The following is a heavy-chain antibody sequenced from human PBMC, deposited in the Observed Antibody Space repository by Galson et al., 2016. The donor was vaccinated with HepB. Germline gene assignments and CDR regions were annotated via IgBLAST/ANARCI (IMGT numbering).Heavy chain of an antibody. V-gene: IGHV5-51*01. CDR1: GYSFSSYW. J-gene: IGHJ4*02. CDR3: ARRGSGWSLFDS. CDR2: IYPGDSDT. Sequence: QSGAEVKKPGESLKISCRGSGYSFSSYWIGWVRQMPGKGLEWLGNIYPGDSDTRCSPSFQGQVSISADKSITTAYLQWSSLKASDTAFYYCARRGSGWSLFDSWGQGTLVTVSS. D-gene: IGHD6-19*01.